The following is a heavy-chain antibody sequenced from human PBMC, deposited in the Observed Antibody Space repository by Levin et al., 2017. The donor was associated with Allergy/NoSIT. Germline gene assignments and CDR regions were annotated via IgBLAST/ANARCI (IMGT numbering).Heavy chain of an antibody. Sequence: GGSLRLSCAASGFTVGNNYVAWVRQAPGKGLDWISVIYSCVGTYYADSVTVRFTISRDKSKNTVYLQMNSLRVEDTAVYYCSSAPGFSDYWGQGTLVTVSS. J-gene: IGHJ4*02. V-gene: IGHV3-66*01. CDR3: SSAPGFSDY. D-gene: IGHD3-3*01. CDR1: GFTVGNNY. CDR2: IYSCVGT.